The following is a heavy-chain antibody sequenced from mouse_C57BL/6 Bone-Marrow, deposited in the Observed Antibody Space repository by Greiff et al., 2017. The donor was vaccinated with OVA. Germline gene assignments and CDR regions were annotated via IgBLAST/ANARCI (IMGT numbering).Heavy chain of an antibody. CDR1: GFTFSNYW. CDR3: TGYGSSYGGFAY. Sequence: EVNLVESGGGLVQPGGSMKLSCVASGFTFSNYWMNWVRQSPEKGLEWVAQIRLKSDNYATHYAESVKGRFTISRDDSKSSVYLQMNNLRAEDTGIYYCTGYGSSYGGFAYWGQGTLVTVSA. D-gene: IGHD1-1*01. CDR2: IRLKSDNYAT. V-gene: IGHV6-3*01. J-gene: IGHJ3*01.